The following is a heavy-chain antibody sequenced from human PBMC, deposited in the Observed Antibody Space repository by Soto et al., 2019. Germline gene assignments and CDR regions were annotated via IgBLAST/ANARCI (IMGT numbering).Heavy chain of an antibody. CDR1: GGSISSGGYY. D-gene: IGHD3-16*02. CDR2: IYYSGST. CDR3: ARGRRMITFGGVIVNPLGYLDY. J-gene: IGHJ4*02. Sequence: QVQLQESGPGLVKPSQTLSLTCTVSGGSISSGGYYWSWIRQHPGKGLEWIGYIYYSGSTYYNPSLKSRLTISLDTSKNQFSLKLSSLTPAHTAVYYCARGRRMITFGGVIVNPLGYLDYWGQGTLVTVSS. V-gene: IGHV4-31*03.